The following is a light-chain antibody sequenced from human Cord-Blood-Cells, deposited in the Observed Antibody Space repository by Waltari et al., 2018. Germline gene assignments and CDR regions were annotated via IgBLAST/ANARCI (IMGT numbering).Light chain of an antibody. CDR1: QSISSY. CDR2: AAS. J-gene: IGKJ1*01. Sequence: DIQMTQSPSSLSASVGDRVTITCRASQSISSYLNWYQQKPGKAPKLLIYAASSLQSGVPSRCSGSGSGTDFTLTINSLQPEDFATYYCQQSYSTLGTFGQGTKVEIK. CDR3: QQSYSTLGT. V-gene: IGKV1-39*01.